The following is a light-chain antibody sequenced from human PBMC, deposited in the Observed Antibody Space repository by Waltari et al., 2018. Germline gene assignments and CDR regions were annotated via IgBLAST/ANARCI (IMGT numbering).Light chain of an antibody. J-gene: IGKJ2*02. CDR3: QQYATTPRT. V-gene: IGKV4-1*01. CDR1: QSVLYSPNNKNY. Sequence: DIVMTQSPDSLAVSLGERATINCKSSQSVLYSPNNKNYLAWFQQKPGQPPKLLIYWASTRESGVPYRFSGSGSVTDFTLTISSLQAEDVAIYYCQQYATTPRTFGQGTKLEIK. CDR2: WAS.